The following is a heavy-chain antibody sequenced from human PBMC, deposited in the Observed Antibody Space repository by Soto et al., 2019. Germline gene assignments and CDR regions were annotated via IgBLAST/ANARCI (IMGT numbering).Heavy chain of an antibody. J-gene: IGHJ6*02. CDR1: GFTFSDAW. CDR3: TIPPDSTGYYWQWENYYSFGMDV. CDR2: LKSQTDGGTT. Sequence: PGGSLRLSCAASGFTFSDAWMNWVRQAPGKGLEWVGRLKSQTDGGTTDYAAPVKGRFIISRDDSKNTLFLEMNSLKIEDTAVYYCTIPPDSTGYYWQWENYYSFGMDVWGQGTTVTVSS. D-gene: IGHD3-22*01. V-gene: IGHV3-15*07.